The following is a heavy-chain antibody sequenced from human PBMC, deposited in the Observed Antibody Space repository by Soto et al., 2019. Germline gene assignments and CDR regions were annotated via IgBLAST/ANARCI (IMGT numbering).Heavy chain of an antibody. Sequence: GASVKVSCKASGYTFTSYGISWVRQAPGQGLEWMGWISAYNGNTNYAQKLQGRVTMTTDTSTSTAYMELRSLRSDDTAVYYCAGSIAAAGPYYYYYGMGVWGQGTTVTVSS. CDR3: AGSIAAAGPYYYYYGMGV. D-gene: IGHD6-13*01. CDR1: GYTFTSYG. CDR2: ISAYNGNT. V-gene: IGHV1-18*01. J-gene: IGHJ6*02.